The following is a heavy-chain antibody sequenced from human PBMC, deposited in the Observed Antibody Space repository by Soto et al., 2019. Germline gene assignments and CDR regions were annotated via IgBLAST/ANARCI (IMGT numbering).Heavy chain of an antibody. J-gene: IGHJ6*02. CDR3: ARDEVTAMVPHYYYYGMDV. CDR1: GFTFSSYG. Sequence: GGSLRLSCAASGFTFSSYGMHWVRQAPGKGLEWVAVIWYDGSNKYYADSVKGRFTISRDNSKNTLYLQMNSLRAEDTAVYYCARDEVTAMVPHYYYYGMDVWGQGTTVTVSS. CDR2: IWYDGSNK. D-gene: IGHD5-18*01. V-gene: IGHV3-33*01.